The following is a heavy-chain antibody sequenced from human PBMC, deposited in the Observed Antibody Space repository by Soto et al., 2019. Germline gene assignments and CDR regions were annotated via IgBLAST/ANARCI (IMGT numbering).Heavy chain of an antibody. V-gene: IGHV3-30*03. Sequence: GGSLRLSCAASGFTFTIFGMHWVRQAPGKGLEWVAVISSDGSSKFYADSVKGRFTISSDNSQNMLYLQMNSLRTEDTAVYYCAVDRGFDQNWFDSWGQGTQVTVSS. CDR1: GFTFTIFG. CDR2: ISSDGSSK. CDR3: AVDRGFDQNWFDS. D-gene: IGHD3-9*01. J-gene: IGHJ5*01.